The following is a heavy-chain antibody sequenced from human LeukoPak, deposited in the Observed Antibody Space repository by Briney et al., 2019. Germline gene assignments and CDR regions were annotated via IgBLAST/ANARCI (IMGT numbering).Heavy chain of an antibody. J-gene: IGHJ6*03. Sequence: GSVQDSCKASGYTFTSYYMHWVRQAPGQGLEWMGIINPSGGSTSYAQKFQGRVTMTRDMSTSTVYMELSSLRSEDTAVYYCASNSGSCYLFYYYMDVWGKGTTVTVSS. CDR3: ASNSGSCYLFYYYMDV. CDR2: INPSGGST. D-gene: IGHD2-15*01. CDR1: GYTFTSYY. V-gene: IGHV1-46*01.